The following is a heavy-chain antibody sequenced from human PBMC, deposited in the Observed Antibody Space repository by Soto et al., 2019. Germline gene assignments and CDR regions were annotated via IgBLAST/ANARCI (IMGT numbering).Heavy chain of an antibody. D-gene: IGHD1-26*01. CDR1: GYTFTSYA. Sequence: ASVKVSCKASGYTFTSYAIHWVRQGPGQSLEWMGSANGANDKTKYSQKFQGRVTITRDTSASTAYMELSSLRSEDTDVYYCARAHGNYYYYAMDVWGQGTTVTVSS. V-gene: IGHV1-3*01. CDR2: ANGANDKT. CDR3: ARAHGNYYYYAMDV. J-gene: IGHJ6*01.